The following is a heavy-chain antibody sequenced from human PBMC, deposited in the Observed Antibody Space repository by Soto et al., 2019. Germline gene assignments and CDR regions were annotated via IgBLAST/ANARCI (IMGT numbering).Heavy chain of an antibody. CDR1: GGTFSSYA. CDR2: IIPIFGTA. CDR3: ARGLYDILTGYMDAFDI. J-gene: IGHJ3*02. V-gene: IGHV1-69*13. Sequence: ASVKVSCKASGGTFSSYAISWVRQAPGQGLEWMGGIIPIFGTANYAQKFQGRVTITADESTSTAYMELSSLRSEDTAVYYCARGLYDILTGYMDAFDIRGQGTMVTVSS. D-gene: IGHD3-9*01.